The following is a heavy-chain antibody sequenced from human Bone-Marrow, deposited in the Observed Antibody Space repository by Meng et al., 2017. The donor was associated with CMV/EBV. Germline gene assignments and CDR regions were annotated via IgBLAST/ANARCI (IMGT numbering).Heavy chain of an antibody. CDR3: ARAPRYCSSTSCYTTSRGYGGHYFDY. Sequence: WSWVRQPPGKGLEWIGELYHSGSTNYNPSLKSRFTISVDKSKNQFSLKLRSVTAADTAVYYCARAPRYCSSTSCYTTSRGYGGHYFDYWGQGTLVTVSS. D-gene: IGHD2-2*02. J-gene: IGHJ4*02. CDR2: LYHSGST. V-gene: IGHV4-4*02.